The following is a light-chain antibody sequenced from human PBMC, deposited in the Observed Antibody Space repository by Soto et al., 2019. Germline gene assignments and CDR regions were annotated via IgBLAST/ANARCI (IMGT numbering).Light chain of an antibody. CDR1: QSVGSNY. J-gene: IGKJ5*01. V-gene: IGKV3-20*01. CDR3: QQYGYSPIT. Sequence: EFVLTQSPGTLSLSPGERATLSCRASQSVGSNYLAWYQQKPGQAPRLLIYGASSRATGIADRFSGSGSGTDFTLTISRLEPEDFALYYCQQYGYSPITCG. CDR2: GAS.